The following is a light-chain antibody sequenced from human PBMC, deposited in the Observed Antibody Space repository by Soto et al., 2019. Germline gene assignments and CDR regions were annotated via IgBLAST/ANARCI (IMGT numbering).Light chain of an antibody. V-gene: IGKV3-20*01. CDR3: QHYGTSAL. J-gene: IGKJ3*01. Sequence: EIVLTQSPGTLFLSPGERATLSCRASQSVSDSYLAWYQQKPGQAPRLLIYASSRATGIPDRFSGSGSGTDFTLTISRLEPEDFAVYYCQHYGTSALFGPGTNVDIK. CDR2: AS. CDR1: QSVSDSY.